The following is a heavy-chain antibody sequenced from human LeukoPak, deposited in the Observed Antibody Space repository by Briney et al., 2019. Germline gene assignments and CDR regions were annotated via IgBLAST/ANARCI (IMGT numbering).Heavy chain of an antibody. CDR1: GVSISSYY. CDR3: ARDVPDYDFWSGYYNRYFDY. CDR2: IYYSGST. Sequence: SETLSLTCTVSGVSISSYYWSWIRQPPGKGLEWIGYIYYSGSTNYNPSLKSRVTISVDTSKNQFSLKLSSVTAADTAVYYCARDVPDYDFWSGYYNRYFDYWGQGTLVIVSS. J-gene: IGHJ4*02. D-gene: IGHD3-3*01. V-gene: IGHV4-59*01.